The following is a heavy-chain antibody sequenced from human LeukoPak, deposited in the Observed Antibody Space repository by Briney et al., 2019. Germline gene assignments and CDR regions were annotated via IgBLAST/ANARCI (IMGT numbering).Heavy chain of an antibody. CDR3: VRSQRSGWYSFEY. CDR2: IYYSGST. D-gene: IGHD6-19*01. Sequence: SETLSLTCTVSGGSISSYYWSWIRQPPGKGLEWIGYIYYSGSTNYNPSIKSRGTISVDTSKTQFSLNLGSVTAADTAFYYCVRSQRSGWYSFEYWGQGILVTVSS. V-gene: IGHV4-59*01. CDR1: GGSISSYY. J-gene: IGHJ4*02.